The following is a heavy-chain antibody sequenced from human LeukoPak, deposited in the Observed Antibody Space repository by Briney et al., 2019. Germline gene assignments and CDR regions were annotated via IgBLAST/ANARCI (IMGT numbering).Heavy chain of an antibody. D-gene: IGHD2-21*02. V-gene: IGHV4-31*03. CDR3: AKSTPGPYCSGDSCPPTLTPFDS. CDR1: GGSISSGGYY. CDR2: ICYSGST. J-gene: IGHJ5*01. Sequence: SETLSLTCTVSGGSISSGGYYWSWIRQHPGKGLEWIGYICYSGSTYYNPSLKSRVTISVDTSKNQFSLKLSSVTAADTAVYYCAKSTPGPYCSGDSCPPTLTPFDSWGQGTLVTVSS.